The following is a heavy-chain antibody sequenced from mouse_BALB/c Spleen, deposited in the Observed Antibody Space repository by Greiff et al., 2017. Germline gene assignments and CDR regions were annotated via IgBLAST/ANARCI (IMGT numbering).Heavy chain of an antibody. CDR2: IYPGNVNT. CDR3: AGVPYWYFDV. CDR1: GYTFTSYY. D-gene: IGHD2-14*01. J-gene: IGHJ1*01. V-gene: IGHV1S56*01. Sequence: QAQLQQSGPELVKPGASVRISCKASGYTFTSYYIHWVKQRPGQGLEWIGWIYPGNVNTKYNEKFKGKATLTADKSSSTAYMQLSSLTSEDSAVYFCAGVPYWYFDVWGAGTTVTVSS.